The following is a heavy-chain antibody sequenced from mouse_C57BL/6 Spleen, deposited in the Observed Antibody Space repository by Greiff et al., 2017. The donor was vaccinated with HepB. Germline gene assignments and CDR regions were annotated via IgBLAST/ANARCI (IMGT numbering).Heavy chain of an antibody. V-gene: IGHV1-82*01. D-gene: IGHD1-1*01. Sequence: VQLQQSGPELVKPGASVKISCKASGYAFSSSWMNWVKRRPGKGLEWIGRIYPGDGDTNYNGKFKGKATLTADKSSSTAYMQLSSLTSEDSAVYFCARCQGPGQDYYGSSSFAYWGQGTLVTVSA. CDR3: ARCQGPGQDYYGSSSFAY. J-gene: IGHJ3*01. CDR1: GYAFSSSW. CDR2: IYPGDGDT.